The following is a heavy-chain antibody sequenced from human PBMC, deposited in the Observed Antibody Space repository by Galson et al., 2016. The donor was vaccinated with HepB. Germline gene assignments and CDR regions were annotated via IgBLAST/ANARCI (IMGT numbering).Heavy chain of an antibody. CDR1: GFTFSSYA. J-gene: IGHJ4*02. CDR3: AKEISVAGVNGLPSDY. CDR2: ISASGAGT. D-gene: IGHD6-19*01. V-gene: IGHV3-23*01. Sequence: SLRLSCAASGFTFSSYAMSWVRQAPGKGLEWVSGISASGAGTYYADSVKGRFTISRDNFKNTLYLQMNSLRAEDTAVYYCAKEISVAGVNGLPSDYWGQGTLVTVSS.